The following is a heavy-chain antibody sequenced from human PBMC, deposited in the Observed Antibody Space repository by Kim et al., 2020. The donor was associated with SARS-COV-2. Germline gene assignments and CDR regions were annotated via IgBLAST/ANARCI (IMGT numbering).Heavy chain of an antibody. J-gene: IGHJ4*02. CDR2: ISGSGGVT. CDR1: GFPYSTYA. V-gene: IGHV3-23*01. CDR3: AKQLNLAGYFDY. Sequence: GGSLRLSCAASGFPYSTYAMAWVRQAPGKGLEWVSGISGSGGVTYYADSVKGRFTISRDNSRNTLYLHMNSLRAEDTAIYYCAKQLNLAGYFDYWGQGTLVTAPS.